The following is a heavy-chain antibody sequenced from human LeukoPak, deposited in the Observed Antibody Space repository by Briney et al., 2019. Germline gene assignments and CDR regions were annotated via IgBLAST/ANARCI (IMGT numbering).Heavy chain of an antibody. V-gene: IGHV4-59*01. Sequence: SETLSLTCTVSGASISSYYWSWIRQPPGKGLEWIGYIHYSGSTNYNPSLKSRVTISVDTSKNQFSLILSSVTTADTAVYYCAREVVAQAGTVDNWGQGPLVTVSP. CDR1: GASISSYY. D-gene: IGHD2-15*01. CDR3: AREVVAQAGTVDN. CDR2: IHYSGST. J-gene: IGHJ4*02.